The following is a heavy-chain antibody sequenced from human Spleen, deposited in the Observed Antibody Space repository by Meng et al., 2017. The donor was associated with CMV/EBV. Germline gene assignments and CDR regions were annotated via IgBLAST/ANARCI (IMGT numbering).Heavy chain of an antibody. Sequence: ASVKVSCKASGYTFTSYDINWVRQATGQGLEWMGWMNPNSGNTGYAQKFQGRVTITRNTSISTAYMELNSLRSEDTPVYYRTKGLTRVGGGGGPGYWGQGTLVTVSS. D-gene: IGHD3-16*01. CDR1: GYTFTSYD. V-gene: IGHV1-8*03. CDR2: MNPNSGNT. J-gene: IGHJ4*02. CDR3: TKGLTRVGGGGGPGY.